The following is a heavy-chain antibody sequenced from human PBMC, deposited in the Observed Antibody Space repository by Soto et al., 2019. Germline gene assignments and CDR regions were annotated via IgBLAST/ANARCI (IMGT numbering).Heavy chain of an antibody. V-gene: IGHV3-43*01. CDR3: TKGKRAVAELFDY. CDR1: GFTFDDYT. Sequence: GGSLRLSCAASGFTFDDYTMHWVRQAPGKGLEWVSLISWDGGSTYYADSVKGRFTISRDNSKNSLYLQMNSLRTEDTALYYCTKGKRAVAELFDYWAQATLVTVSS. D-gene: IGHD6-19*01. CDR2: ISWDGGST. J-gene: IGHJ4*02.